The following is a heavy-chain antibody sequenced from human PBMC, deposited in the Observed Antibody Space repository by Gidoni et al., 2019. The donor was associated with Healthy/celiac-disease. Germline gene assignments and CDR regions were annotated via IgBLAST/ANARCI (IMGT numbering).Heavy chain of an antibody. Sequence: EVQLVESGGGLVQPGGSLRLSCAASGFTFSSYWMSWVRQAPGKGLEWVANIKQDGSEKYYVHSVKGRFTISRDNAKNSLYLQMNSLRAEDTAVYYCARDYYDSSGYYFDAFDIWGQGTMVTVSS. CDR3: ARDYYDSSGYYFDAFDI. CDR2: IKQDGSEK. J-gene: IGHJ3*02. D-gene: IGHD3-22*01. V-gene: IGHV3-7*03. CDR1: GFTFSSYW.